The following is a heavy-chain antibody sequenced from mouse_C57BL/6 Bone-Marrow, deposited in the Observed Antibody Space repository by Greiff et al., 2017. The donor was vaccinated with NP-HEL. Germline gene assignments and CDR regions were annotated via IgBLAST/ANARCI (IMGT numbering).Heavy chain of an antibody. V-gene: IGHV1-26*01. CDR1: GYTFTDYY. Sequence: VQLQQSGPELVKPGASVKISCKASGYTFTDYYMNWVKQSHGKSLEWIGDINPNNGGTSYNQKFKGKATLTVDKSSSTDYMELRSLTSEDSAVYDCARGGTTVVAKDYFDYWGQGTTLTVSS. CDR2: INPNNGGT. D-gene: IGHD1-1*01. CDR3: ARGGTTVVAKDYFDY. J-gene: IGHJ2*01.